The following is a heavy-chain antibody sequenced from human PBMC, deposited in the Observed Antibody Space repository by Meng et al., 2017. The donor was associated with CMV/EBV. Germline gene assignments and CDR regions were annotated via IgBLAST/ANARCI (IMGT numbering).Heavy chain of an antibody. Sequence: GGSLRLSCAASGFTFSSYEMNWVRQAPGKGLEWVSYISSSGSTIYYADSVKGRFTISRDNAKNSLYLQMNSLRAEDTAVYYCAREYSSSSVFDCWGQGTLVTVSS. CDR1: GFTFSSYE. J-gene: IGHJ4*02. CDR2: ISSSGSTI. CDR3: AREYSSSSVFDC. V-gene: IGHV3-48*03. D-gene: IGHD6-6*01.